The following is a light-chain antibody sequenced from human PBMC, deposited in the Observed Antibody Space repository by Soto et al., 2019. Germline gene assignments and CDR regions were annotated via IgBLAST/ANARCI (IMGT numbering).Light chain of an antibody. Sequence: QSVLTQPASVSGSPGQSITITCTVTSSDVGGYNYVSWYQQHPGKAPKLMIYEVSNRPSGVSNRFSGSKSGNTASLTISGLQAEDEADYYCSSYTSNSTYVFGTGTKVTVL. V-gene: IGLV2-14*01. CDR1: SSDVGGYNY. CDR2: EVS. J-gene: IGLJ1*01. CDR3: SSYTSNSTYV.